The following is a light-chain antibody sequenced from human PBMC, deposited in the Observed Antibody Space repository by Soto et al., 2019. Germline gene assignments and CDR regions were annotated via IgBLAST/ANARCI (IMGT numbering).Light chain of an antibody. J-gene: IGKJ1*01. Sequence: EIVLTQSPATLSLSPGERATLSCRASQSVSSYLAWYQQKPGQAPRLLIYDASNRATGIPARFSGSGSGTDFTLTISSLEPEDFAVYYCQQRGTWPTFGRGTKVEIK. V-gene: IGKV3-11*01. CDR2: DAS. CDR3: QQRGTWPT. CDR1: QSVSSY.